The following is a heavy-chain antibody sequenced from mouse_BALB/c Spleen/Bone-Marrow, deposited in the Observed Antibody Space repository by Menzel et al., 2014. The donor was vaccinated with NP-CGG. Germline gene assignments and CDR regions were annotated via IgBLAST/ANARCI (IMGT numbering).Heavy chain of an antibody. CDR3: ASYDYGYYFDY. V-gene: IGHV14-3*02. J-gene: IGHJ2*01. CDR2: IDPANGNT. CDR1: GFNIKDTY. D-gene: IGHD2-4*01. Sequence: EVQLVESGAELVKPGASVKLSCTASGFNIKDTYMHWVKQRPEQGLEWIGRIDPANGNTKYDPKFQGKATITADTPSNTAYLQLSSLTSEDTAVYYCASYDYGYYFDYWGQGTTLTVSS.